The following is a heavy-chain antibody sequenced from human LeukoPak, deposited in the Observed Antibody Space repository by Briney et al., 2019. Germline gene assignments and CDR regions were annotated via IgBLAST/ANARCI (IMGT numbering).Heavy chain of an antibody. Sequence: GGSLRLSSAASGFTFSSYGMHWVRQAPGKGLEWVAVISYDGSNKYYADSVKGRITISRDNSKNTLYLQMNSLRAEDTAVYYCANDQVGYCSGGSCYSLGYWGQGTLVTASS. V-gene: IGHV3-30*18. J-gene: IGHJ4*02. CDR1: GFTFSSYG. CDR3: ANDQVGYCSGGSCYSLGY. D-gene: IGHD2-15*01. CDR2: ISYDGSNK.